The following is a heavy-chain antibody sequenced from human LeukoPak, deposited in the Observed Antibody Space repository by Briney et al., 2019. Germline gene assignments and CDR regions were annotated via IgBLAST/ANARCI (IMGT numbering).Heavy chain of an antibody. CDR2: IYYSGST. D-gene: IGHD5/OR15-5a*01. CDR1: GGSISSYY. Sequence: PSETLSLTCTVSGGSISSYYWSWIRQPPGKGVEWIGYIYYSGSTTYNPSLKPRVTMSVDTSKNQFSLKLSSVTAADTAVYFCARSLYSFSPYSFHYWGQGTLVTVSS. V-gene: IGHV4-59*08. J-gene: IGHJ4*02. CDR3: ARSLYSFSPYSFHY.